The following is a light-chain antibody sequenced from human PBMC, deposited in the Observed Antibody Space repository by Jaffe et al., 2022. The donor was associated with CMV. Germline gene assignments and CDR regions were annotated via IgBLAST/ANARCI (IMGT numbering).Light chain of an antibody. J-gene: IGKJ3*01. CDR3: QQYNSWPPLFT. Sequence: DIVMTQSPATLSVSPGEGATLSCRASQSVTSNVAWYQQKPGQAPRLLIYGASIRATGVPARFSGSGSGTEFTFTISSLQSEDFAVYYCQQYNSWPPLFTFGPGTRVEI. CDR1: QSVTSN. V-gene: IGKV3-15*01. CDR2: GAS.